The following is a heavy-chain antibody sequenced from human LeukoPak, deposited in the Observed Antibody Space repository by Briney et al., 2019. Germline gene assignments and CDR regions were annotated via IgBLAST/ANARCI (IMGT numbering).Heavy chain of an antibody. Sequence: GESLRLSCAASGLTFNNAWMSWVRQAPGKGLEWVGRIKSKTDGGTTDYAAPVKGRFTISRDDSKNTLYLQMNSLRTEDTAVYYCTTDSRGWFGELLGWGQGTLVTVSS. V-gene: IGHV3-15*01. D-gene: IGHD3-10*01. CDR3: TTDSRGWFGELLG. CDR2: IKSKTDGGTT. J-gene: IGHJ4*02. CDR1: GLTFNNAW.